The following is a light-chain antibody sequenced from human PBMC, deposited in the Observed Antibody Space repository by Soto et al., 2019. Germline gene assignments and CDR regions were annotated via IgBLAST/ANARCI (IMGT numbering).Light chain of an antibody. CDR2: LNSDGSH. Sequence: QSVLTQPPSASASLGASVKLTCTLSSGHYSYAIAWHQQQPEKGPRYLMKLNSDGSHSKGDGIPDRFSGSSSGAERYLTISSLQSEDEADYYCQTWSTDIRVFGGGTQLTVL. CDR3: QTWSTDIRV. CDR1: SGHYSYA. V-gene: IGLV4-69*01. J-gene: IGLJ3*02.